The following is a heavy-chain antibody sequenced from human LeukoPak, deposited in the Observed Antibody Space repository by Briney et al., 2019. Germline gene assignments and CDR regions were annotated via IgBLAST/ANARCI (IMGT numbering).Heavy chain of an antibody. CDR2: INPNRGGT. CDR3: ARAGTTTDHGFDP. J-gene: IGHJ5*02. V-gene: IGHV1-2*02. Sequence: ASVTVSCKASGYTFTGYYMHWVRQAPGQGLEWMGWINPNRGGTNYAQKFQGRVTMNRDTSISTAYMELSRLRSDDRAVYYCARAGTTTDHGFDPWGQGTLVTVSS. CDR1: GYTFTGYY. D-gene: IGHD1-1*01.